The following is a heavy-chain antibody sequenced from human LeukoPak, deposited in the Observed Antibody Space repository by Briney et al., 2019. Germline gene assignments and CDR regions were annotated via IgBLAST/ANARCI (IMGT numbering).Heavy chain of an antibody. Sequence: GGSLRLSCAASGFTFSSYAMQWVRQAPGKGLEWVAVISYGGSKKYYADSVKGRFTISRDNSKNTLYLQMNSLRAEDTAVYYCARDGGIAVAGTFDYWGQGTLVTVSS. D-gene: IGHD6-19*01. CDR3: ARDGGIAVAGTFDY. V-gene: IGHV3-30-3*01. CDR2: ISYGGSKK. J-gene: IGHJ4*02. CDR1: GFTFSSYA.